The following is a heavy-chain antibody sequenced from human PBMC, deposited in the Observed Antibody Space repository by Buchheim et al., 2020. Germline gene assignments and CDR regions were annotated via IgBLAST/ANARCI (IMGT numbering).Heavy chain of an antibody. Sequence: VQLVESGGGVVQPGRPLRLSCAASGFTFSNYAMNWVRQAPGKGLEWFSAIGYSGDNTSYADSVKGRFTISRDNSKNKLFLQMNSLRAEDTAVYYCAKGSGNNNWYVWFDPWGQGTL. CDR3: AKGSGNNNWYVWFDP. V-gene: IGHV3-23*04. CDR2: IGYSGDNT. CDR1: GFTFSNYA. D-gene: IGHD1-1*01. J-gene: IGHJ5*02.